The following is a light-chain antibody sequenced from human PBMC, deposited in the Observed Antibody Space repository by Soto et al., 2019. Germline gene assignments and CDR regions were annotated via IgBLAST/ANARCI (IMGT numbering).Light chain of an antibody. J-gene: IGLJ1*01. Sequence: QSALTQPASVSGSPGQSITISCTGTSSDVGGYNYVSWYQQHPGKAPKLMIYEVSNRPSGVSNRLSGSKSGNTASLTISGLQAEDEADYYCSSYTSSSTPLYVFGTGTKLTVL. CDR2: EVS. V-gene: IGLV2-14*01. CDR1: SSDVGGYNY. CDR3: SSYTSSSTPLYV.